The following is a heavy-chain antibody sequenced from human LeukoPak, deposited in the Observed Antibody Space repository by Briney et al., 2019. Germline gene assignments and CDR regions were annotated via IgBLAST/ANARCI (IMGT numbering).Heavy chain of an antibody. Sequence: SETLSLTCAVYGGSFSGYYCSWIRQPLGKGLEWIGEINHSGSTNYNPSLKSRVTISVDTSKNQFSLKLSSVTAADTAVYYCARGRAGATGYWGQGTLVTVSS. CDR3: ARGRAGATGY. J-gene: IGHJ4*02. CDR1: GGSFSGYY. CDR2: INHSGST. V-gene: IGHV4-34*01. D-gene: IGHD1-26*01.